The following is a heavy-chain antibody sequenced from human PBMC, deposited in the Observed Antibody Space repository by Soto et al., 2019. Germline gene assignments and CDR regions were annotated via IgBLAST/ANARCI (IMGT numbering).Heavy chain of an antibody. Sequence: GGSLRLSCAASGFTFSSKTMTWVRQAPGKGLEWVSSISSSSSYIYYADSVKGRFTISRDNAKNSLYLQMNSLRAEDTAVYYCARTYYYDSSGYWGYYGMDVWGQGTTVTVSS. CDR1: GFTFSSKT. CDR3: ARTYYYDSSGYWGYYGMDV. V-gene: IGHV3-21*01. J-gene: IGHJ6*02. D-gene: IGHD3-22*01. CDR2: ISSSSSYI.